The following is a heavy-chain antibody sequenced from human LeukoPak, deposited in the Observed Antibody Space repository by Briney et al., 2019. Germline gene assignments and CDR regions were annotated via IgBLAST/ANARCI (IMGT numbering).Heavy chain of an antibody. V-gene: IGHV3-20*04. J-gene: IGHJ4*02. Sequence: PGGSLRLSCAASGFTFDDYGMSWVRQAPGKGLEWVSGINWNGGSTGYADSLTGRFTISRDNAKNSLYLQMNSLRAEDTAVYYCAREGEHTAMVDYWGQGTLVTVSS. CDR2: INWNGGST. CDR3: AREGEHTAMVDY. D-gene: IGHD5-18*01. CDR1: GFTFDDYG.